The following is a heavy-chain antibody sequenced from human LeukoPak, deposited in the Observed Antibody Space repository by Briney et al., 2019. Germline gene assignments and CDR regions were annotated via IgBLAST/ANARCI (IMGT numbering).Heavy chain of an antibody. CDR1: GYTFTGYY. J-gene: IGHJ4*02. V-gene: IGHV1-18*04. CDR3: ARRGSYYDSSGYYQDDY. Sequence: GASVKVSCKASGYTFTGYYIHWVRQAPGQGLEWMGWISAYNGNTNYAQKLQGRVTMTTDTSTSTAYMELRSLRSDDTAVYYCARRGSYYDSSGYYQDDYWGQGTLVTVSS. D-gene: IGHD3-22*01. CDR2: ISAYNGNT.